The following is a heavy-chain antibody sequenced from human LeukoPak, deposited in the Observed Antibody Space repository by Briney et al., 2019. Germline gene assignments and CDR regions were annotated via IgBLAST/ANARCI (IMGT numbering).Heavy chain of an antibody. J-gene: IGHJ4*02. CDR3: AKVDTGYCGSNSCPFDY. CDR1: GFTFSSYC. D-gene: IGHD2-2*01. Sequence: PAESLSLSCAVSGFTFSSYCMRWVRQAPGKGLEWVAYIRYHGSNINYADSMKGRFTTARDNSNDTLFLQMLSLRAEDTAVDYCAKVDTGYCGSNSCPFDYWGQGTPVTVSS. CDR2: IRYHGSNI. V-gene: IGHV3-30*02.